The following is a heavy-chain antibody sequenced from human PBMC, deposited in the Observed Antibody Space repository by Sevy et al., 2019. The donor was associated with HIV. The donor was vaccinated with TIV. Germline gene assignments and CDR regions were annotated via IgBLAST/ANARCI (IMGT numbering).Heavy chain of an antibody. Sequence: SETLSLTCTVSAYSISSGHYWGWVRQPPGKGLEWLGSIYHSGSTYQNPSLKSRVTVSVDPSKNQFSLELNSVTAADTAVYYCARVRGAAGGTCDYWGQGILVTVSS. CDR2: IYHSGST. D-gene: IGHD6-13*01. CDR1: AYSISSGHY. CDR3: ARVRGAAGGTCDY. J-gene: IGHJ4*02. V-gene: IGHV4-38-2*02.